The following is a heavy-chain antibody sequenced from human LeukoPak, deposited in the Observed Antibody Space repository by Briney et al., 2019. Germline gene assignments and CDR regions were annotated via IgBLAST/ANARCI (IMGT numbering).Heavy chain of an antibody. V-gene: IGHV3-23*01. Sequence: GGSLRLSCAASGFTLSSHAMSWVRQAPGKGLEWVSAISGSGGSTYYADSVKGRFTISRDNSKNTLYLQMNGLRAEDTAVYYCAKGPLTEVAGTTWDYWGQGTLVTVSS. CDR3: AKGPLTEVAGTTWDY. J-gene: IGHJ4*02. CDR2: ISGSGGST. CDR1: GFTLSSHA. D-gene: IGHD6-19*01.